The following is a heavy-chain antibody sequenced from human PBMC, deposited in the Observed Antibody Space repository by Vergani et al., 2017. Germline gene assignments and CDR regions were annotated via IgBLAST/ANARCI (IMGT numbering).Heavy chain of an antibody. D-gene: IGHD3-10*01. V-gene: IGHV3-30*01. J-gene: IGHJ4*02. CDR2: ISYDGSNK. CDR3: ARDPRYSYYGSGSYYPSFDY. Sequence: QVQLVESGGGVVQPGRSLRLSCAASGFTFSSYAMHWVRQAPGKGLEWVAVISYDGSNKYYADSVKGRFTISRDNSKNTLYLQMKSLRAEDTAVYYCARDPRYSYYGSGSYYPSFDYWGQGTLVTVSS. CDR1: GFTFSSYA.